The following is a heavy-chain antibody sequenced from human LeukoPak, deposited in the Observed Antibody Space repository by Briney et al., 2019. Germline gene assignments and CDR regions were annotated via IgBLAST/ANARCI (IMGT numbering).Heavy chain of an antibody. CDR2: INPNSGST. Sequence: ASVKVSCKASGYTFTGYYMHWLRQASGQGLEWMGWINPNSGSTNYAQKFQGRVTMTTDTSINTAYMELSGLRSDDTAVYYCARDLARKYPGVWFDPWGQGTLVTVSS. V-gene: IGHV1-2*02. CDR3: ARDLARKYPGVWFDP. J-gene: IGHJ5*02. D-gene: IGHD2-8*01. CDR1: GYTFTGYY.